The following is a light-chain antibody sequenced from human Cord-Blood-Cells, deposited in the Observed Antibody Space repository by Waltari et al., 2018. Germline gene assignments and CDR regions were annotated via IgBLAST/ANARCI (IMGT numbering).Light chain of an antibody. CDR2: WAS. Sequence: IVVTQSADSLAVSVGERATINCKSSQSVLSSSKNKNYLAWYQQKPGQPPKLLIYWASTRESGVPDRFSGSGSGTEFTLTISSLQAEDVALYYCQQYYSIPLSFGGGTKVEIK. J-gene: IGKJ4*01. CDR3: QQYYSIPLS. CDR1: QSVLSSSKNKNY. V-gene: IGKV4-1*01.